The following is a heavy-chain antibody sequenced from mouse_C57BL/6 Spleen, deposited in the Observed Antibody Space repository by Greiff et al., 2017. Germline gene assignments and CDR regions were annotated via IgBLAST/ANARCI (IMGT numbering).Heavy chain of an antibody. D-gene: IGHD2-1*01. V-gene: IGHV14-4*01. CDR3: TTEDYGNSAWFAY. CDR1: GFNIKDDY. J-gene: IGHJ3*01. Sequence: EVQLQQSGAELVRPGASVKLSCTASGFNIKDDYMHWVKQRPEQGLEWIGWIDPENGDTEYASKFQGKATITADTSSNTAYLQLSSLTSEDTAVYYCTTEDYGNSAWFAYWGQGTLVTVSA. CDR2: IDPENGDT.